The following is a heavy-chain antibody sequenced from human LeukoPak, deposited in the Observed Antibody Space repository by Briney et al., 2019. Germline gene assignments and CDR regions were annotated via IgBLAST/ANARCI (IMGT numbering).Heavy chain of an antibody. CDR2: IYYSGST. V-gene: IGHV4-39*01. J-gene: IGHJ4*02. CDR1: GGSISSSSYY. CDR3: ARYYYDGSGYYYVEY. Sequence: SETLSLTCTVSGGSISSSSYYWGWIRQPPGEGLEWIGSIYYSGSTYYNPSLKSGVSISVDTSKNQFSLRLSSVTAADTAVYYCARYYYDGSGYYYVEYWGQGTLVTVSS. D-gene: IGHD3-22*01.